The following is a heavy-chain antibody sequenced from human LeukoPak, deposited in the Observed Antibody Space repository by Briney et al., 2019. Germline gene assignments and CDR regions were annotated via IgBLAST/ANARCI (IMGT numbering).Heavy chain of an antibody. Sequence: GASVKVSCKASGYTFTGYYMHWVRQAPGQGLEWMGWINPNSGGTNYAQKFQGRVTMTRDTSISTAYMELSRLRSDDTAVYYCASVKMVYANYFDYWGQGTLVTVSS. V-gene: IGHV1-2*02. CDR3: ASVKMVYANYFDY. CDR2: INPNSGGT. D-gene: IGHD2-8*01. CDR1: GYTFTGYY. J-gene: IGHJ4*02.